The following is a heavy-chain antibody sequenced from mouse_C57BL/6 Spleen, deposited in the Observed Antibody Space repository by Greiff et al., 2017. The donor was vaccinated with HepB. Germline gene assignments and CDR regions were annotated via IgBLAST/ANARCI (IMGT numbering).Heavy chain of an antibody. V-gene: IGHV1-82*01. J-gene: IGHJ3*01. CDR2: IYPGDGDT. D-gene: IGHD3-2*02. Sequence: VKLQESGPELVKPGASVKISCKASGYAFSSSWMNWVKQRPGTGLEWIGRIYPGDGDTNYNGKFKGKATLTADKPSSTAYMQLSHRTSEDSAVYFCARSRDSSGYWFAYWGQGTLVTVSA. CDR1: GYAFSSSW. CDR3: ARSRDSSGYWFAY.